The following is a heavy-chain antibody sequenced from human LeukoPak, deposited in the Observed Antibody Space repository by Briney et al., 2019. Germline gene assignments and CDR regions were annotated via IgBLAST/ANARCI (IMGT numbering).Heavy chain of an antibody. CDR2: INPNNGGT. V-gene: IGHV1-2*02. D-gene: IGHD2-8*01. CDR1: GYTFTGYY. Sequence: AAVKLSCKASGYTFTGYYMHWVRQAPAPGLERMGWINPNNGGTNYAQKFQVRVTITSATSNSTAYMELSRLRADDTAVYYCARGGVLMVYALLDYWGEGALVTVSS. J-gene: IGHJ4*02. CDR3: ARGGVLMVYALLDY.